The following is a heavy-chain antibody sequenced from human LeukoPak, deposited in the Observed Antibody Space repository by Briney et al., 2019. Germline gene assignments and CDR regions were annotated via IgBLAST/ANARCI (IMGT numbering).Heavy chain of an antibody. D-gene: IGHD2-15*01. Sequence: KSSETLSLTCAVSGYSISSGYYWGWIRQPPGKGLEWIVSINHSGSTDYNPSLKSRVTISADTSKNQFSLKLSSVTAADTAVYYCAAYCSGGSCYSDSDYWGQGTLVTVSS. CDR2: INHSGST. V-gene: IGHV4-38-2*01. J-gene: IGHJ4*02. CDR3: AAYCSGGSCYSDSDY. CDR1: GYSISSGYY.